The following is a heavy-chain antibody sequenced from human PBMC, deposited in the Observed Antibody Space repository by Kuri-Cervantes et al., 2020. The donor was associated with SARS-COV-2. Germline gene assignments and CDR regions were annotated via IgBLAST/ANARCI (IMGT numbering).Heavy chain of an antibody. D-gene: IGHD2-15*01. CDR1: GGTFSSYA. CDR2: IIPIFGTA. Sequence: SVKVSCKASGGTFSSYAISWVRQAPGQGLEWMGGIIPIFGTANYAQKFQGRVTITADKSTSTAYMELSSLRSEDTAVYYCARGRSSCGYCSGGSCLCRYYYYGMDVWGQGTTVTVSS. J-gene: IGHJ6*02. CDR3: ARGRSSCGYCSGGSCLCRYYYYGMDV. V-gene: IGHV1-69*06.